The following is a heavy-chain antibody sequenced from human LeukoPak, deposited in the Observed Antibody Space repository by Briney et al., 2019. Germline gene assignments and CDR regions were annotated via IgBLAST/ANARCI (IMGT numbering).Heavy chain of an antibody. CDR3: ARDIWFGEVY. V-gene: IGHV3-66*01. CDR1: GFTFSSNY. J-gene: IGHJ4*02. D-gene: IGHD3-10*01. Sequence: GGSLRLSCAASGFTFSSNYMTWVRQAPGKGLEWVSVIYSGGSTYYSDSVKGRFTISRDNSKNTLYLQMNSLRAEDTAVYYCARDIWFGEVYWGQGTLVTVSS. CDR2: IYSGGST.